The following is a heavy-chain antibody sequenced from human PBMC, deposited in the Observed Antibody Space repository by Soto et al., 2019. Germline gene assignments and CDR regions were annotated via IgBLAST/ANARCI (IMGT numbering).Heavy chain of an antibody. D-gene: IGHD3-10*01. J-gene: IGHJ3*02. CDR2: IYYSGST. V-gene: IGHV4-30-4*01. Sequence: SETLSLTCTVSGGSISSGDYYWSWIRQPPGKGLEWIGYIYYSGSTYCNPSLKSRVTISVDTSKNQFSLKLSSVTAADTAVYYCARDLHRVVRGAHPDAFDIWGQGTMVTVSS. CDR3: ARDLHRVVRGAHPDAFDI. CDR1: GGSISSGDYY.